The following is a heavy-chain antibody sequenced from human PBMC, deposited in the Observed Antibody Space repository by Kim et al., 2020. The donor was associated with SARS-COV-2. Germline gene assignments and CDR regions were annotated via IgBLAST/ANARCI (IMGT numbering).Heavy chain of an antibody. CDR2: INPNSGGT. CDR1: GYTFTGYY. CDR3: ARGDYGGNSWFDP. J-gene: IGHJ5*02. D-gene: IGHD4-17*01. Sequence: ASVKVSCKASGYTFTGYYMHWVRQAPGQGLEWMGWINPNSGGTNYAQKFQGWVTMTRDTSISTAYMELSRLRSDDTAVYYCARGDYGGNSWFDPWGQGTLVTVSS. V-gene: IGHV1-2*04.